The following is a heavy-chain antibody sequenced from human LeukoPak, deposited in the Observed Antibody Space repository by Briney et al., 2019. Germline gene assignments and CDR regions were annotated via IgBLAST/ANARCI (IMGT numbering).Heavy chain of an antibody. Sequence: PGGSLRLSCAASGFTFSSYVMHWVRQAPGKGLEWVAFISYDGSNKYYADSVKGRFTISRDNSKNTLYLQMNNLRAEDTAVYYCARDLEYSSSWYFGYWGQGTLVTVSS. CDR3: ARDLEYSSSWYFGY. D-gene: IGHD6-13*01. V-gene: IGHV3-30*03. CDR2: ISYDGSNK. J-gene: IGHJ4*02. CDR1: GFTFSSYV.